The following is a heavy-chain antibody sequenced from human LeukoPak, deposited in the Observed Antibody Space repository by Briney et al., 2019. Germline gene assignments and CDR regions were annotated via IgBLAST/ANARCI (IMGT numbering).Heavy chain of an antibody. CDR2: IYPGDSDT. CDR1: GFSFTTYL. D-gene: IGHD3-22*01. CDR3: ARHETVVRLDP. J-gene: IGHJ5*02. V-gene: IGHV5-51*01. Sequence: GEPLTISCTGPGFSFTTYLISWVGQMPGKGLGWMGIIYPGDSDTRYSPSFQGQVTISADKSISTAYLQWSSLKAADTAMYYCARHETVVRLDPWGQGTLVTVSS.